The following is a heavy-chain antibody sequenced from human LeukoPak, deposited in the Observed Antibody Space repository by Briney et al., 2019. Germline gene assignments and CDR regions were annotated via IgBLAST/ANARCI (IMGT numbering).Heavy chain of an antibody. CDR2: IIPIFGTA. CDR3: ARMYYYDSSGYYPYGMDV. Sequence: ASVKVSCKASGYTFTSYAMHWVRQAPGQRLEWMGGIIPIFGTANYAQKFQGRVTITADESTSTAYMELSSLRSEDTAVYYCARMYYYDSSGYYPYGMDVWGQGTTVTVSS. D-gene: IGHD3-22*01. CDR1: GYTFTSYA. J-gene: IGHJ6*02. V-gene: IGHV1-69*13.